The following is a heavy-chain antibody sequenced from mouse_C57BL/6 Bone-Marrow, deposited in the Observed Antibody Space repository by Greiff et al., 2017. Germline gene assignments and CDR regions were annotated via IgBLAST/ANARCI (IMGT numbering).Heavy chain of an antibody. CDR3: AVYYDYENYAMDY. Sequence: QVQLQQSGAELARPGASVKLSCKASGYTFTSYGISWVKQRTGQGLEWIGEIYPRSGNTYYNEKFKGQATMTADKSSSTAYMELRSLTSEDSAVYFCAVYYDYENYAMDYWGQGTTVTVSS. D-gene: IGHD2-4*01. V-gene: IGHV1-81*01. CDR2: IYPRSGNT. J-gene: IGHJ4*01. CDR1: GYTFTSYG.